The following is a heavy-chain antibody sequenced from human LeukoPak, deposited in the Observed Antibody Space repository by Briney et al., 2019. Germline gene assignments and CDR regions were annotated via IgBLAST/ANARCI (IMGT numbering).Heavy chain of an antibody. V-gene: IGHV1-46*01. J-gene: IGHJ4*02. Sequence: GASVKVSCKASGYTFTSYYMHWVRQAPGQGLEWMGIINPSGGSTSYAQKFQGRVTMTRATSTSTVYMELSSLRSEDTAVYYCAREPSHYYDSSGFQDYWGQGTLVTVSS. D-gene: IGHD3-22*01. CDR2: INPSGGST. CDR1: GYTFTSYY. CDR3: AREPSHYYDSSGFQDY.